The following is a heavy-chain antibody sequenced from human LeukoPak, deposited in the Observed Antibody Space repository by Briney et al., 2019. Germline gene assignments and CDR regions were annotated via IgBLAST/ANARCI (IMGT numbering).Heavy chain of an antibody. CDR2: IYYSGST. Sequence: SETLSLTCTVSGGSISSSGYFWGWVRQPPGKGLEWIGSIYYSGSTYYSPSLKSRVIISVDTSKNQCSLRLNSVTAADTAVYYCARLTGRGGYKTKYFFDYWGQGTLVTVSS. V-gene: IGHV4-39*01. D-gene: IGHD5-24*01. J-gene: IGHJ4*02. CDR3: ARLTGRGGYKTKYFFDY. CDR1: GGSISSSGYF.